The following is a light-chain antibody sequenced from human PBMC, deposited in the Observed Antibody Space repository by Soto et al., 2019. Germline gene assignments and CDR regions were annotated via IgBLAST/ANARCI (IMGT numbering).Light chain of an antibody. CDR3: QQYNNWPGT. CDR2: GAS. J-gene: IGKJ1*01. Sequence: EIVMTQSPATLSVSPGERATLSCRASQSVSSNLAWYQQKPGQAPRLLIYGASTRATGIPARFSGSGSGTEFTLTISSLQSEDFALYYFQQYNNWPGTFGQGTKVEIK. V-gene: IGKV3-15*01. CDR1: QSVSSN.